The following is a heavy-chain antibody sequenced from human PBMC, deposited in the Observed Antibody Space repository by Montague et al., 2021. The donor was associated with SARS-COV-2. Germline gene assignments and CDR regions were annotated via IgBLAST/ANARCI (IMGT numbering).Heavy chain of an antibody. V-gene: IGHV4-34*01. CDR1: VGSFSGYY. J-gene: IGHJ6*02. CDR2: INHSGSA. D-gene: IGHD3-10*01. CDR3: ARVRYYGSGTSLGMDV. Sequence: SETLSLTCAVYVGSFSGYYWSWIRQPPGKGLEWIGEINHSGSANYNPSLKSRVTISVDTSKNQFSLKLSSVTAADTAVYYCARVRYYGSGTSLGMDVWGQGTTVTVSS.